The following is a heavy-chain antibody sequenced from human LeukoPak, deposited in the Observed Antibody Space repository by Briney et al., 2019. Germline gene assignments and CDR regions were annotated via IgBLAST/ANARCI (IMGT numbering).Heavy chain of an antibody. V-gene: IGHV3-43*02. J-gene: IGHJ4*02. CDR1: GFAFDDYA. CDR3: AKYTVFGNYFDY. Sequence: GGSLRLSCAASGFAFDDYAMHWVRQAPGKGLEWVSLIGGNGGSTYYADSVKGGFTISRDNSKNSLYLQMNSLRTEDTALYYCAKYTVFGNYFDYWGQGTLVTVSS. D-gene: IGHD3-16*01. CDR2: IGGNGGST.